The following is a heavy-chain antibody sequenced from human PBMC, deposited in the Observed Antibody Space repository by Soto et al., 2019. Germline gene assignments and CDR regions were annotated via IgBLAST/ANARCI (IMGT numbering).Heavy chain of an antibody. J-gene: IGHJ4*02. CDR2: IYYSGST. Sequence: SETLSLTCTVSGGSISSSSYYWGWIRQPPGKGLEWIGSIYYSGSTNYNPSLKSRVTISVDTSKNQFSLKLSSVTAADTAIYNCARVIIAVAGWSYFDSWGQGTLVTVSS. V-gene: IGHV4-39*07. D-gene: IGHD6-19*01. CDR1: GGSISSSSYY. CDR3: ARVIIAVAGWSYFDS.